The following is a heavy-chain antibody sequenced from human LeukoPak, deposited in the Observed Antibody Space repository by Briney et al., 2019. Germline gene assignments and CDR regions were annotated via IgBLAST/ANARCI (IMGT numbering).Heavy chain of an antibody. CDR3: ASLFSGSYYDGYYFHY. CDR1: GFNFSNYA. V-gene: IGHV3-23*01. Sequence: GGSLRLSCAASGFNFSNYAMSWVRQAPGKGLEWVSSLTASGVTTYYADSVKGRFTISRDSSENTLYLQMNSLRAEDTAVYFCASLFSGSYYDGYYFHYWGQGTLVTVSS. J-gene: IGHJ4*02. D-gene: IGHD3-10*01. CDR2: LTASGVTT.